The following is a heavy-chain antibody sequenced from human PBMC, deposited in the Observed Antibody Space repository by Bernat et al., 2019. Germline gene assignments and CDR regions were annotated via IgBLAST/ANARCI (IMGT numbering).Heavy chain of an antibody. CDR3: ARSPYSGASATFDY. CDR2: ISGSGSST. J-gene: IGHJ4*02. Sequence: EVQVLESGGDLVQPGGSLRLSCAASGFTFSSCAMSWVRQAPGKGLEWVSIISGSGSSTYYAGSVKGRFTISRDNSKNTLYLQMNSLRAEDTAVYYCARSPYSGASATFDYWGRGTLVTVSS. CDR1: GFTFSSCA. V-gene: IGHV3-23*01. D-gene: IGHD1-26*01.